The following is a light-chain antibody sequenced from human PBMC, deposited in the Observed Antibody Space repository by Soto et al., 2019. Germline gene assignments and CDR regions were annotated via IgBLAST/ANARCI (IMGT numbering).Light chain of an antibody. CDR3: SSTTSTSTLDVL. CDR2: EVS. V-gene: IGLV2-18*02. J-gene: IGLJ2*01. CDR1: SSDIGHYDR. Sequence: QPVLTQPPSVSGSPGQSVTISCTGTSSDIGHYDRVSWYQQPPGTAPKLMIYEVSNRPSGVPDRFSGSKSGNTASLTISGLQAEDEADYYCSSTTSTSTLDVLFGGGTKLTVL.